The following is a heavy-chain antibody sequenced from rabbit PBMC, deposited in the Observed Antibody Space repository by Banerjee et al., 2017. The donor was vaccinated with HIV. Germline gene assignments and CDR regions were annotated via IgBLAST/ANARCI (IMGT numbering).Heavy chain of an antibody. Sequence: QSLEESGGDLVKPGASLTLTCTASGFSFSSGYDMCWVRQAPGKGLEWIACIYTGSSGTTWYASWVNGRFTISRSTSLNTVDLKMTSLTAADTATYFCTRDYSTGNAGYVYALNLWGQGTLVTVS. CDR1: GFSFSSGYD. CDR3: TRDYSTGNAGYVYALNL. V-gene: IGHV1S43*01. J-gene: IGHJ4*01. D-gene: IGHD7-1*01. CDR2: IYTGSSGTT.